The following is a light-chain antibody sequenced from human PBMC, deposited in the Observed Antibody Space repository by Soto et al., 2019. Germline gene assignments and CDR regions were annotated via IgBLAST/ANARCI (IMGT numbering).Light chain of an antibody. V-gene: IGLV1-40*01. Sequence: QSVLTQPPSVSGAPGRRVTISCTGSSSNIGAGYDVHWYQQLPGAAPKLLIFANNNRPSGVPDRFSGSKSGTSASLGITGLQPEDEADYYCQSYDSSLSVVFGGGTQLTVL. CDR1: SSNIGAGYD. CDR3: QSYDSSLSVV. J-gene: IGLJ2*01. CDR2: ANN.